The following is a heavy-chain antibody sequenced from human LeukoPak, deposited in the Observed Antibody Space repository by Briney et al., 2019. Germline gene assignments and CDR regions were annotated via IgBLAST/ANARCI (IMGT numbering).Heavy chain of an antibody. CDR1: GFTFSSYS. J-gene: IGHJ4*02. D-gene: IGHD3-22*01. CDR3: AREGYYDSSGYDSPFGY. CDR2: ISSSSSTI. Sequence: GGSLRLSCAASGFTFSSYSMNWVRQAPGKGLEWVSYISSSSSTIYYADSVKGRFTISRDNAKNSLYLQMNSLRAEGTAVYYCAREGYYDSSGYDSPFGYWGQGTLVTVSS. V-gene: IGHV3-48*01.